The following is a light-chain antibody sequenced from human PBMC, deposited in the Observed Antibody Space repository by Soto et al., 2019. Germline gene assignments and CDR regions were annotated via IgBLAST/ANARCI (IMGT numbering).Light chain of an antibody. CDR1: SSNIGAGYD. Sequence: QSVLTQPPSVSGAPGQRVTISCTGSSSNIGAGYDVHWYQQLPGTAPKLLIYGNSNRPSGVPDRFSGSKSGTSASLAITGLQAEYEADYYCQSYDSSLVFGGGTKVTVL. J-gene: IGLJ2*01. V-gene: IGLV1-40*01. CDR2: GNS. CDR3: QSYDSSLV.